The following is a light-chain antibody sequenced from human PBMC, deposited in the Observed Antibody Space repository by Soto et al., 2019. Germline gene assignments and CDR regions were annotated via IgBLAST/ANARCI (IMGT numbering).Light chain of an antibody. Sequence: DIQMTQSPSTLSASIGDRVTITCRASESIRTWLDWYQHKPGKAPKFLIYDASSLESGVPSRFSGSGSGTEFTLTISNLQPDDFATYFCQQYHNYPRTFGQGTKVEIK. CDR3: QQYHNYPRT. CDR1: ESIRTW. CDR2: DAS. J-gene: IGKJ1*01. V-gene: IGKV1-5*01.